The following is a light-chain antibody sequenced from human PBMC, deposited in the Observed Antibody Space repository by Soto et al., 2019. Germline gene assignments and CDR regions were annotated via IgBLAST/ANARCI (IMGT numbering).Light chain of an antibody. CDR2: EDN. CDR1: TSQNLHNF. CDR3: GTWDTNLSAYV. J-gene: IGLJ1*01. Sequence: SVLTQPPSVSAAPGQKVTISCSGDTSQNLHNFVSWYQQLPGAAPKLLIYEDNKRPSGIPDRFSGSKFGTSVTLAITGLQTGDEADYYCGTWDTNLSAYVFGTGTKVTVL. V-gene: IGLV1-51*02.